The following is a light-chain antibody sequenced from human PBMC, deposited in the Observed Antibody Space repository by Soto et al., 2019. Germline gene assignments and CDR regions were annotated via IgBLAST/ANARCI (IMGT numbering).Light chain of an antibody. CDR2: EGS. CDR1: SSDVGSYNL. Sequence: QSALTQPASVSGSPGQWITISCTGTSSDVGSYNLVSWYQQHPGKALKLMIYEGSKRPSGVSNRFSGSKSGNTASLTISGLQAEDEADYYCCSYAGSSTFVVFGGGTKLTVL. CDR3: CSYAGSSTFVV. V-gene: IGLV2-23*03. J-gene: IGLJ2*01.